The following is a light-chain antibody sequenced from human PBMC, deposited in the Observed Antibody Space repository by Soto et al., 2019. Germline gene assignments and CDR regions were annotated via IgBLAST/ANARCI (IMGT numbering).Light chain of an antibody. V-gene: IGKV1-39*01. CDR1: QSISNH. CDR2: AAS. J-gene: IGKJ1*01. Sequence: IQMTQSPSSLSASVEHRVIITCRASQSISNHLNWYQQKPGKAPKLLIFAASSLQSGVPSRDSGSRSGPDFTLTVSSLQPEDFATYYCQRSYSRSPTCRQGTVVEIK. CDR3: QRSYSRSPT.